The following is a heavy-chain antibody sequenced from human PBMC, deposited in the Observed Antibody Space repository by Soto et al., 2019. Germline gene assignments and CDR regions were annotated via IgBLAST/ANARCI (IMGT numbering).Heavy chain of an antibody. Sequence: SETLSLTCSVSGGSINSGRSSWNWIRPSPGKGLEWIAYIYHSGSTYYNPSLKSRVTISVDRSENQFSLKLTSVTAADTAVYYCVRESTTSGPNWFDTWGPGILVTVSS. CDR1: GGSINSGRSS. V-gene: IGHV4-30-2*06. CDR2: IYHSGST. CDR3: VRESTTSGPNWFDT. J-gene: IGHJ5*02. D-gene: IGHD1-1*01.